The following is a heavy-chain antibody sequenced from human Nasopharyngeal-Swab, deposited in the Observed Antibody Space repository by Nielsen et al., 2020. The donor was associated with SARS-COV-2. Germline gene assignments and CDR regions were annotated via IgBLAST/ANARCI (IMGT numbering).Heavy chain of an antibody. CDR1: GDSISPNY. CDR2: IYYTGSA. CDR3: ARWVPFRRGTGRPSFYYFGMDV. D-gene: IGHD3/OR15-3a*01. V-gene: IGHV4-59*01. Sequence: SETLSLTCTVSGDSISPNYWSWIRQSPGKRLEWIGDIYYTGSADYSPSLRTRVTISVDSSKNRFSLELTSVTTADPAVYYCARWVPFRRGTGRPSFYYFGMDVWGQGTTVTVSS. J-gene: IGHJ6*02.